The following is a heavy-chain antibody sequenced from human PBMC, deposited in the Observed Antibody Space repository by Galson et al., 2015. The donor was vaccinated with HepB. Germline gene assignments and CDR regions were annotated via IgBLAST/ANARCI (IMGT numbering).Heavy chain of an antibody. CDR1: GFTFNTYA. V-gene: IGHV3-23*01. CDR2: ITSGSST. CDR3: AKETYSGTYYPFFDY. Sequence: SLRLSCAASGFTFNTYAMSWVRQAPGQGLEWVSAITSGSSTYYADSVKGRFTISRDNSKNTLYLQMNRLRAEDTAVYYCAKETYSGTYYPFFDYWGQGTLVTVSS. J-gene: IGHJ4*02. D-gene: IGHD1-26*01.